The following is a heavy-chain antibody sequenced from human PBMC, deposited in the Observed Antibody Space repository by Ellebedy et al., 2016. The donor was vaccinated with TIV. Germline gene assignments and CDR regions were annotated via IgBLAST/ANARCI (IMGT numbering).Heavy chain of an antibody. CDR1: GGSISSYY. Sequence: MPSETLSLTCTVSGGSISSYYWSWIRQPPGKGLEWIGYIYYSGSTNYNPSLKSRVTISVDTSKNQFSLKLSSVTAADTAVYYCARGLLYYDFWSGYYKGAGDYYYGMDVWGQGTTVTVSS. CDR2: IYYSGST. J-gene: IGHJ6*02. V-gene: IGHV4-59*01. D-gene: IGHD3-3*01. CDR3: ARGLLYYDFWSGYYKGAGDYYYGMDV.